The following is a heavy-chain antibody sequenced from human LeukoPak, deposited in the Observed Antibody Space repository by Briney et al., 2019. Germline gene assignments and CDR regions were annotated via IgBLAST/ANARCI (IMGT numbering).Heavy chain of an antibody. D-gene: IGHD6-19*01. CDR2: IYYSGIA. Sequence: TSETLSLTCTVSGGSISSSNYYWGWIRQPPGKGLGWIVSIYYSGIAYYNPSLKSLVTISVNASNYQFSQKLRSVAGEAPAVDNCARLWRYSGGWYTNSGAFDICGEGEMGTVSS. CDR3: ARLWRYSGGWYTNSGAFDI. J-gene: IGHJ3*02. V-gene: IGHV4-39*01. CDR1: GGSISSSNYY.